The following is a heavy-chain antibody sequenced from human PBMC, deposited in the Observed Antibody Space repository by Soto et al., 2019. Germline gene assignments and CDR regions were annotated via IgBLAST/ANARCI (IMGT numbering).Heavy chain of an antibody. CDR1: GYKFSSYG. CDR3: ARVNEGVYYDSRGYFDY. V-gene: IGHV1-18*01. Sequence: QVQLVQSGAEVKKPGASVKVSCKASGYKFSSYGITWVRQAPGQGLEWLGWISTFNGKTIYAQNLLDRVTMTIVASTRAAYLERRSLRSDDPALYYCARVNEGVYYDSRGYFDYWGQGTLVTVSS. D-gene: IGHD3-22*01. CDR2: ISTFNGKT. J-gene: IGHJ4*02.